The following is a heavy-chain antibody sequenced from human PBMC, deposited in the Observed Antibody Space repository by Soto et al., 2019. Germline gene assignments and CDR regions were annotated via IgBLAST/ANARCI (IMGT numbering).Heavy chain of an antibody. CDR1: GFTVSSYA. Sequence: GGSLRLSCAASGFTVSSYAMHWVRQAPGKGLEWVAVISYDGSNKYYADSVKGRFTISRDNSKNTLYLQMNSLRAEDTAVYYCARGRTYFDHWGQGTLVTVSS. J-gene: IGHJ4*02. CDR2: ISYDGSNK. CDR3: ARGRTYFDH. V-gene: IGHV3-30*04.